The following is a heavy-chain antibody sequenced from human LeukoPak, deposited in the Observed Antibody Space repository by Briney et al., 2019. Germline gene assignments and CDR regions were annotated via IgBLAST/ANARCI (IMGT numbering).Heavy chain of an antibody. Sequence: GGSLRLSCAASGFTFSSYEMNWVRQAPGKGLEWVSYISSSGSTIYYADSVKGRFTISRDNAKNSLYLQMNSLRAEDTAVYYWSRGHLRRAANGNSLGDWGQGTLVNVS. J-gene: IGHJ4*02. D-gene: IGHD1-1*01. CDR3: SRGHLRRAANGNSLGD. CDR2: ISSSGSTI. V-gene: IGHV3-48*03. CDR1: GFTFSSYE.